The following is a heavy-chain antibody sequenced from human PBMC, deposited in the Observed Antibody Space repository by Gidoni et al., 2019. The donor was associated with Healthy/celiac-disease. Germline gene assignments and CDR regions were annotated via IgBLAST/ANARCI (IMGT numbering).Heavy chain of an antibody. J-gene: IGHJ5*02. D-gene: IGHD2-15*01. CDR3: ARGLCSGGSCYGGEYNWFDP. Sequence: QVQLQQWGAGLLKPSETLSLTCAVYGGSFSGYYWSWIRQAPGKGLEWIGEINHSGSTNYNPSLKSRVTISVDTSKNQFSLKLSSVTAADTAVYYCARGLCSGGSCYGGEYNWFDPWGQGTLVTVSS. CDR1: GGSFSGYY. V-gene: IGHV4-34*01. CDR2: INHSGST.